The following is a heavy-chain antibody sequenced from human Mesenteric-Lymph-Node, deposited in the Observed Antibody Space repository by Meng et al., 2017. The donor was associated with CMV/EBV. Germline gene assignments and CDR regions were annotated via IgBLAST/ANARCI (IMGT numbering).Heavy chain of an antibody. V-gene: IGHV3-11*04. CDR3: ARGDRRYFDY. CDR2: ISSSGSTI. D-gene: IGHD2-15*01. J-gene: IGHJ4*02. Sequence: GESLKISCAASGFTVSSNYMSWVRQAPGKGLEWVSYISSSGSTIYYADSVKGRFTISRDNAKNSLYLQMNSLRAEDTAVYYCARGDRRYFDYWGQGTLVTVSS. CDR1: GFTVSSNY.